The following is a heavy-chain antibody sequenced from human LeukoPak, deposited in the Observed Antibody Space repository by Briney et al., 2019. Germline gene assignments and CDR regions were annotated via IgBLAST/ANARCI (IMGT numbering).Heavy chain of an antibody. V-gene: IGHV3-7*01. CDR1: GFTFSNNW. CDR2: IKQDGSEK. J-gene: IGHJ4*02. CDR3: ARERNGGYVPNFDS. D-gene: IGHD5-12*01. Sequence: PGGSLRLSCAASGFTFSNNWMTWVRQAPGKGLEWVANIKQDGSEKYYVDSVKGRFTISRDNAKTSLYLQVNSLRAEDTAVYYCARERNGGYVPNFDSWGQGTLVTLSS.